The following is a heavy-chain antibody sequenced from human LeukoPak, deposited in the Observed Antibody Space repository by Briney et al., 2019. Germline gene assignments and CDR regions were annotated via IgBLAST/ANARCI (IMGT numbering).Heavy chain of an antibody. CDR2: INHSGGT. V-gene: IGHV4-34*01. CDR1: GGSFSGYY. J-gene: IGHJ4*02. CDR3: AKLGGVGYGDSSDS. Sequence: PSETLSLTCAVYGGSFSGYYWSWIRQPPGKGLEWIGEINHSGGTNYNPSLKSRVTISVDTSKNQFSLKLSSVTAADTAVYYCAKLGGVGYGDSSDSWGQGTLVTVSS. D-gene: IGHD4-17*01.